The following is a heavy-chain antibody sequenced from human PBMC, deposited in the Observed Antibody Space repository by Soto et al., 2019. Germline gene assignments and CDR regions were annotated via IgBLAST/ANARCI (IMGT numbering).Heavy chain of an antibody. J-gene: IGHJ4*02. CDR1: GGTFSSYA. CDR2: IIPIFGTA. Sequence: QVQLVQSGAEVKKPGSSVKVSCKAPGGTFSSYAISWVRQAPGQGLEWMGGIIPIFGTANYAQKFQGRVTITADKSTSTAYMELSSLRSEDTAVYYCARASPKRSLSVDLYYFDYWGQGTLVTVSS. V-gene: IGHV1-69*06. CDR3: ARASPKRSLSVDLYYFDY.